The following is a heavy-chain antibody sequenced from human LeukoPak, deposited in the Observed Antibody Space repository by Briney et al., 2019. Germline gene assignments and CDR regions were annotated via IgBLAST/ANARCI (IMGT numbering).Heavy chain of an antibody. V-gene: IGHV1-18*04. CDR2: ISTSNGDT. CDR1: GYTFTSYD. J-gene: IGHJ4*02. D-gene: IGHD3-3*01. Sequence: ASVRVSCKASGYTFTSYDISWVRQAPGQGFEWMAWISTSNGDTNFAERFQGRVSLTTDTSTNIVYMDLKNLTSDDTAVFYCARHLNYWSGYPPDYGVQGTLVTVSS. CDR3: ARHLNYWSGYPPDY.